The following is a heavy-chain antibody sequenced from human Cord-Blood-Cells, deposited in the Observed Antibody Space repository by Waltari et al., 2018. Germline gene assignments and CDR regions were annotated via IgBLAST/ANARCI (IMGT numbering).Heavy chain of an antibody. CDR3: AREVGATGGDY. D-gene: IGHD1-26*01. CDR2: INPSGGST. J-gene: IGHJ4*02. Sequence: QVQLVQSGAEVKKPGASVKVSCKASGYTFTSYYMHWVRQAPGQGLEWMGIINPSGGSTSYAQKFQGRVTMTRDTSTSTVYMELSSMRSEDTAVYYCAREVGATGGDYWGQGTLVTVSS. CDR1: GYTFTSYY. V-gene: IGHV1-46*03.